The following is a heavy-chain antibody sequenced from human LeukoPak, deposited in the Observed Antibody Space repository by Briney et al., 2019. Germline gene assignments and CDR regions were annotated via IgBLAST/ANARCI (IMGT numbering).Heavy chain of an antibody. CDR3: AAFDFWSDYRG. D-gene: IGHD3-3*01. Sequence: GGSLRLSCAASGFTFSNYNMNWVRQAPGKGLEWFSSISGSSSSIYYADSVKGRFTISRDNAKSSLHLQMNSLRAEDTAVYYCAAFDFWSDYRGWGQGTLVTVSP. V-gene: IGHV3-21*01. CDR2: ISGSSSSI. J-gene: IGHJ4*02. CDR1: GFTFSNYN.